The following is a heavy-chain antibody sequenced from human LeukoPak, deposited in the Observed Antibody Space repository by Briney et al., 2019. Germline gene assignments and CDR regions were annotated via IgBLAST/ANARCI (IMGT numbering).Heavy chain of an antibody. D-gene: IGHD3-10*01. J-gene: IGHJ6*02. CDR1: GFTFSSYW. V-gene: IGHV3-74*01. CDR3: ARGNYYGMDV. CDR2: IKSDGCST. Sequence: PGGSLRLSCAASGFTFSSYWMHWVRQAPGKGLVWVSRIKSDGCSTSYADSVKGRFTISRDNAKNTLYLQMNSLRAEDTAVYYCARGNYYGMDVWGQGTTVTVSS.